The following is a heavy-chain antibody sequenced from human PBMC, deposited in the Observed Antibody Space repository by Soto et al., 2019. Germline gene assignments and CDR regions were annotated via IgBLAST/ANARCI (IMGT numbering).Heavy chain of an antibody. CDR2: ASYSRSP. D-gene: IGHD3-16*01. CDR1: GDSIGSHY. V-gene: IGHV4-59*08. Sequence: QVQLQESGPGLVKPSETLSLTCTVSGDSIGSHYWSWIRQPPGEGLEWIGRASYSRSPSYNPSLKSRVTIPIDTSKNQFSLKLTSVTATDTAIYYCARQWGGDYWGQGILVTVSS. J-gene: IGHJ4*02. CDR3: ARQWGGDY.